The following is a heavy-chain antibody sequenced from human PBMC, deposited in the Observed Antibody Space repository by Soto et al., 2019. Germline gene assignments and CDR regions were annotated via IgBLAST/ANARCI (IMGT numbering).Heavy chain of an antibody. J-gene: IGHJ5*02. V-gene: IGHV1-3*01. CDR2: INAGNGNT. CDR3: ARGYGYHSGAANSP. D-gene: IGHD5-18*01. Sequence: ASVKVSCKASGYTFTSYAMHWVRQAPGQRLEWMGWINAGNGNTKYSQKFQGRVTITRDTSASTAYMELSSLRSEDTAVYYCARGYGYHSGAANSPWGQGTLVTVPQ. CDR1: GYTFTSYA.